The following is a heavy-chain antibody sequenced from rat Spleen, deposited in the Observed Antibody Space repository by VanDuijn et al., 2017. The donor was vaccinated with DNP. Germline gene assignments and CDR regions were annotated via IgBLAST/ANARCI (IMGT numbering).Heavy chain of an antibody. CDR1: GFTFSDYY. Sequence: EVQLVESGGGLVQPGRSLKLSCAASGFTFSDYYMAWVRQAPTKGLEWVASISATGGSTSYRDSVRGRFTISRDNAKSILYLQMNSLRSDDTATYFCARHGRITTVATYWFFDFWGPGTMVTVSS. J-gene: IGHJ1*01. D-gene: IGHD1-3*01. CDR2: ISATGGST. CDR3: ARHGRITTVATYWFFDF. V-gene: IGHV5-25*01.